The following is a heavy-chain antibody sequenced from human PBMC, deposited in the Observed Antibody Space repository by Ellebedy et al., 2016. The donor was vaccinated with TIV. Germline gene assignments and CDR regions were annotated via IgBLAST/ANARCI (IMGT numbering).Heavy chain of an antibody. Sequence: AASVKVSCKASGGTFRNSALSWVRQAPGRGLEWMGGIVPIFGQPTYTKDFYGIATISADESTGTAYLELSSLTSEDTAVYYCASVRIAVRPYFEYWGQGTLVTVSS. V-gene: IGHV1-69*13. CDR1: GGTFRNSA. CDR2: IVPIFGQP. CDR3: ASVRIAVRPYFEY. D-gene: IGHD6-6*01. J-gene: IGHJ4*02.